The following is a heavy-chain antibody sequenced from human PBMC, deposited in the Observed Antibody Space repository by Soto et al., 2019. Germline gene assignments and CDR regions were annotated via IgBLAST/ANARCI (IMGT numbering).Heavy chain of an antibody. J-gene: IGHJ3*02. Sequence: GGSLRLSCAASGFTFSSYAMSWVRQAPGKGLEWVSVISSSSSYIYYADSVKGRFTISRDNAKNSLYLQMNSLRAEDTAVYFCARDPGYCSGGSCYSGSFDIWGQGTMVTVSS. CDR1: GFTFSSYA. CDR3: ARDPGYCSGGSCYSGSFDI. CDR2: ISSSSSYI. V-gene: IGHV3-21*01. D-gene: IGHD2-15*01.